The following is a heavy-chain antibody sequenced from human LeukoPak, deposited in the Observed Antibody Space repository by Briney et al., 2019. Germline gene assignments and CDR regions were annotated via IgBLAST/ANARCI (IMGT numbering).Heavy chain of an antibody. CDR3: TSSSSANLFYFDY. D-gene: IGHD6-6*01. Sequence: GGSLRLSCTASGFTFGDYATSWVRQAPGKGLEWVGFIRSKAYGGTTEYAASVKGRFTISRDDSKSIAYLQMNSLKTEDTAVYYCTSSSSANLFYFDYWGQGTLVTVSS. CDR2: IRSKAYGGTT. V-gene: IGHV3-49*04. CDR1: GFTFGDYA. J-gene: IGHJ4*02.